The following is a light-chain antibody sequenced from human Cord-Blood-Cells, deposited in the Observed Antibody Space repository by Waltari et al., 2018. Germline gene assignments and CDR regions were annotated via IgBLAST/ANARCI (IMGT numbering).Light chain of an antibody. V-gene: IGLV2-23*01. Sequence: QSALTQPASVSGSPGQSITISCTGTRSDDGSYNLVSWYQQHPGKAPKLMIYEGSKRPSGVSNRFSGSKSGNTASLTISGLQAEDEADYYCCSYAGSSTLVFGTGTKVTVL. CDR2: EGS. CDR3: CSYAGSSTLV. CDR1: RSDDGSYNL. J-gene: IGLJ1*01.